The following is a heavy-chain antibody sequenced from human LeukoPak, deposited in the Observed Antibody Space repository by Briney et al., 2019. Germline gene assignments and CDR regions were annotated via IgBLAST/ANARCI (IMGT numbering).Heavy chain of an antibody. Sequence: GGSLRLSCAASGFTFRTSGMTWVRQAPGKGLEWVSAISGSGGSTYYADSVKGRFTIFRDNSKNTLYLQMNSLRAEDTAVYYCAKSEWFGELFDYWGQGTLVTVSS. CDR1: GFTFRTSG. D-gene: IGHD3-10*01. J-gene: IGHJ4*02. V-gene: IGHV3-23*01. CDR2: ISGSGGST. CDR3: AKSEWFGELFDY.